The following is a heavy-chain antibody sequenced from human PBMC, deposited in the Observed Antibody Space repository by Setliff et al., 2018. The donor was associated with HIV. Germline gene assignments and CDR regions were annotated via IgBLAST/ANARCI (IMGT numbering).Heavy chain of an antibody. V-gene: IGHV4-59*02. CDR3: ARDHELGAFDL. D-gene: IGHD1-26*01. CDR2: IYHTGTT. Sequence: PSETLSLTCRVSGMSVSGYYWSWIRQSPGKRLEWIGYIYHTGTTSYNPSLKSRVTIQIDRSNNHFSLNLRSATTADTAVYFCARDHELGAFDLWGQGTMVTVSS. J-gene: IGHJ3*01. CDR1: GMSVSGYY.